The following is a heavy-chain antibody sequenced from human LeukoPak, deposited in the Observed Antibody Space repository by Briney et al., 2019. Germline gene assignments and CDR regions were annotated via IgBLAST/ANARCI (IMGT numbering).Heavy chain of an antibody. V-gene: IGHV1-2*02. D-gene: IGHD2-8*01. Sequence: ASVKVSCKASGYTFTGYYMHWVRQAPGQGLEWMGWINPNSGGTNYAQKFQGGVTMTRDTSISTAYMELSRLRPDDTAVYYCARESRAVLMGYYGMDVWGQGTTVTVSS. CDR2: INPNSGGT. CDR1: GYTFTGYY. J-gene: IGHJ6*02. CDR3: ARESRAVLMGYYGMDV.